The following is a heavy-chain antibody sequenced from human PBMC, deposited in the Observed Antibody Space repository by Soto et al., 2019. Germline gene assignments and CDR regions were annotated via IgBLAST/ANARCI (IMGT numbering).Heavy chain of an antibody. J-gene: IGHJ4*02. Sequence: SVKVSCKASGGTFRNYPINWVRQAPGQGLEWMGSIFPLTDIPDYAQNFQARLTISADKSTSTAYMELSSLTSDDTAMYFCARSPLVVLNYFESWGQGTLVTVSS. V-gene: IGHV1-69*02. CDR3: ARSPLVVLNYFES. CDR1: GGTFRNYP. CDR2: IFPLTDIP.